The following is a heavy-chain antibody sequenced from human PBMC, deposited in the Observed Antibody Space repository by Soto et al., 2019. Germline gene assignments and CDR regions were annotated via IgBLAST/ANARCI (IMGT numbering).Heavy chain of an antibody. J-gene: IGHJ4*02. CDR3: TTDLYCSSTSCYAQGDYYFDY. CDR1: GFTFSSYA. D-gene: IGHD2-2*01. CDR2: ISGSGGST. V-gene: IGHV3-23*01. Sequence: GGSLRLSCAASGFTFSSYAMSWVRQAPGKGLEWVSAISGSGGSTYYAAPVKGRFTISRDDSKNTLYLQMNSLKTEDTAVYYCTTDLYCSSTSCYAQGDYYFDYWGQGTLVTSPQ.